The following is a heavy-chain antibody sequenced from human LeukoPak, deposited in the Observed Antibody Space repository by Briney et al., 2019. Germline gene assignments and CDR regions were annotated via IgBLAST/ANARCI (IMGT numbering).Heavy chain of an antibody. CDR1: GFTFSSYS. V-gene: IGHV3-48*01. Sequence: GGSLRLSCAASGFTFSSYSMNWVRQAPGKGLEWVSYISSSSSTIYYADSVKGRFTISRDNSKNTLYLQMNSLRAEDTAVYYCAREALTTRYYFDYWGQGTLVTVSS. CDR3: AREALTTRYYFDY. CDR2: ISSSSSTI. J-gene: IGHJ4*02. D-gene: IGHD4-17*01.